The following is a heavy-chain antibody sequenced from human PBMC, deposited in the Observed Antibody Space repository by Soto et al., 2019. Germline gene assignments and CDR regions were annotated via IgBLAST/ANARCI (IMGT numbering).Heavy chain of an antibody. V-gene: IGHV4-34*01. D-gene: IGHD1-26*01. J-gene: IGHJ5*02. CDR2: INHSGSA. Sequence: SWIRQTPGKGLQWIGQINHSGSANYNPSLKSRVTISVDTSKNQFSLKLSSVTAADTAVYYCATQEVGGSYVYTFDPWGQGTLVTVSS. CDR3: ATQEVGGSYVYTFDP.